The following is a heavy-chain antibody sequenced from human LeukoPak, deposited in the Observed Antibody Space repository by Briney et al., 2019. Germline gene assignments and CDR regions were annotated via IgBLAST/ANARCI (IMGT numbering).Heavy chain of an antibody. CDR1: GYTFTGYY. V-gene: IGHV1-2*02. D-gene: IGHD5-18*01. Sequence: EASVKVSCKASGYTFTGYYMHWVRQAPGQGLEWMGWINPNSGGTNYAQKFQGRVTITRDTSISTAYMELSRLRSDDTAVYYCARVDTAMDYYYYYGMDVWGQGTTVTVSS. CDR2: INPNSGGT. J-gene: IGHJ6*02. CDR3: ARVDTAMDYYYYYGMDV.